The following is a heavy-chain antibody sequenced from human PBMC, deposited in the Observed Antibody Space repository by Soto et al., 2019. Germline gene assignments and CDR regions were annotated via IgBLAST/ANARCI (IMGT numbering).Heavy chain of an antibody. V-gene: IGHV1-69*12. CDR2: IVPIVDTS. CDR3: VRVVAIPGSPDH. J-gene: IGHJ4*02. D-gene: IGHD2-15*01. Sequence: QVQLVQSGAEVRQPASSVKVSCKTSGGTFSSYAISWVRQAPGQGLEWMGGIVPIVDTSTYAQKSQGRVTITADESLSTAYMELSSLRPADTAVYYCVRVVAIPGSPDHWGQGALGTVSS. CDR1: GGTFSSYA.